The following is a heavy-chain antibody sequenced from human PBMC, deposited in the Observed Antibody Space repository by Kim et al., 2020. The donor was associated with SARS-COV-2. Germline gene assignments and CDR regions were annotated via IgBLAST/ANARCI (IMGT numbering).Heavy chain of an antibody. J-gene: IGHJ3*02. D-gene: IGHD2-2*01. V-gene: IGHV5-51*01. Sequence: GESLKISCQGSGYSFTSYWIGWVRQMPGKGLEWMGIIYPGDSDTRYSPSFQGQVTISADKSISTAYLQWSSLKASDTAMYYCASKFGPAAMFHDAFDIWGQGTMVTVSS. CDR1: GYSFTSYW. CDR2: IYPGDSDT. CDR3: ASKFGPAAMFHDAFDI.